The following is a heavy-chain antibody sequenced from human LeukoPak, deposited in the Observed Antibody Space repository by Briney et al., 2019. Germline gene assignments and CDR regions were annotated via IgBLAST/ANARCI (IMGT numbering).Heavy chain of an antibody. V-gene: IGHV3-33*01. Sequence: PGGSLRLSCAASGFTFSRFGMHWVRQAPGKGPEWVAVIWFDGSKEYYADSVKGRFNISRDNSKNTLYLQLDSLRAGDTAVYYCARGGENFFDYWGQGTPVTVSS. CDR2: IWFDGSKE. CDR1: GFTFSRFG. CDR3: ARGGENFFDY. D-gene: IGHD3-10*01. J-gene: IGHJ4*02.